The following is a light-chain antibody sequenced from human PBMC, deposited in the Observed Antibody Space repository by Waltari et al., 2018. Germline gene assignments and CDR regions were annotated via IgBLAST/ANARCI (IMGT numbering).Light chain of an antibody. V-gene: IGKV1-5*03. J-gene: IGKJ1*01. CDR2: EAS. CDR1: QTVNNW. CDR3: QQYKTFSGT. Sequence: SPSTLSASVGDKVTITCRASQTVNNWLAWYTLKPGKAPRLLIYEASALDSGVPSRFSGSGSETEFTLTISSLQPEDFATYYCQQYKTFSGTFGQGTKVEVK.